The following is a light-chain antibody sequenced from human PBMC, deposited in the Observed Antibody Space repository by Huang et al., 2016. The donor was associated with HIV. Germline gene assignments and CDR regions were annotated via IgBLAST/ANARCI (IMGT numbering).Light chain of an antibody. CDR3: QQFYSAPFT. Sequence: DIVMTQSPDSLAVSPGERATINCKSSQRVLYRSNNKEYLAWYQQKAGQPPKLLIYWASTRESGVPDRFSGSGSGTDFTLTISSLQAEDVAVYYCQQFYSAPFTFGGGTKVEIK. CDR1: QRVLYRSNNKEY. V-gene: IGKV4-1*01. J-gene: IGKJ4*01. CDR2: WAS.